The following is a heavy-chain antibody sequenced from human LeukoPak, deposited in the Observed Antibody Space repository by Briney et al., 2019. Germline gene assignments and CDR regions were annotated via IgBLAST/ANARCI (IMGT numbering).Heavy chain of an antibody. D-gene: IGHD3-22*01. CDR3: ARKSGSSGYPFDY. CDR1: GFTFSSYS. CDR2: ISSSSSTI. Sequence: GGSLRLSCAASGFTFSSYSMNWVRRAPGKGLEWVSYISSSSSTIYYADSVKGRFTISRDNAKNSLYLQMNSLRAEDTAVYYCARKSGSSGYPFDYWGQGTVVTVSS. V-gene: IGHV3-48*01. J-gene: IGHJ4*02.